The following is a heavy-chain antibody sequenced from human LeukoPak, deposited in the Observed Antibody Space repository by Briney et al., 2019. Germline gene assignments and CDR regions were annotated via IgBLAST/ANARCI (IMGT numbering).Heavy chain of an antibody. V-gene: IGHV3-23*01. D-gene: IGHD2-15*01. CDR1: AFTFSSYA. CDR2: ISGNGGST. J-gene: IGHJ6*03. Sequence: GGSLRLSCAASAFTFSSYAMSWVRQAPGKGLEWVSAISGNGGSTYYADSVKGRFTISRDNSKNTLYLQMNSLRAEDTAVYYCAKDYGYCSGGTCYDYYYMDVWGKGTTVTVSS. CDR3: AKDYGYCSGGTCYDYYYMDV.